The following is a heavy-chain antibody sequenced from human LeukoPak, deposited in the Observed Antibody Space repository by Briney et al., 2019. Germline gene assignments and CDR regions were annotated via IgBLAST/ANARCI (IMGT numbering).Heavy chain of an antibody. CDR3: ASRSWYAAFDI. CDR1: GGSISSGGYY. D-gene: IGHD6-13*01. Sequence: PSETLSLTCTVSGGSISSGGYYWSWIRQPPGKGLEWIGYIYHSGSTYYNPSLKSRDTISVDRSKNQFSLKLSSVTAADTAVYYCASRSWYAAFDIWGQGTMVTVSS. CDR2: IYHSGST. J-gene: IGHJ3*02. V-gene: IGHV4-30-2*01.